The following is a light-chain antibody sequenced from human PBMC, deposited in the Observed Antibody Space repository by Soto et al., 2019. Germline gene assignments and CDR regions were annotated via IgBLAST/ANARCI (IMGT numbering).Light chain of an antibody. J-gene: IGKJ1*01. Sequence: DIQMTQSPSSVSASVGDRVTITCRASQGINNWLAWYQQKPGKAPELLIYAVSYLQSGVPSRFSGSGSGTDLTITISCLQSEDFETYYCQQYYSYPRTFGQGTKVDIK. CDR1: QGINNW. V-gene: IGKV1-12*01. CDR2: AVS. CDR3: QQYYSYPRT.